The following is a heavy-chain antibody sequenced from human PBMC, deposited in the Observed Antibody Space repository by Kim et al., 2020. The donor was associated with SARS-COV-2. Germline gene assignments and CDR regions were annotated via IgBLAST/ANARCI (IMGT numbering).Heavy chain of an antibody. Sequence: GGSLRLSCTASGFTFSGYYMTWIRQAPGKGLEWVSDINGNGVHTNYATSVKGRFTIFRDNAKNSLYLQMNILTADDTALYYCARRGAAYCPDTDV. CDR2: INGNGVHT. CDR1: GFTFSGYY. D-gene: IGHD2-21*01. CDR3: ARRGAAYCPDTDV. J-gene: IGHJ3*01. V-gene: IGHV3-11*03.